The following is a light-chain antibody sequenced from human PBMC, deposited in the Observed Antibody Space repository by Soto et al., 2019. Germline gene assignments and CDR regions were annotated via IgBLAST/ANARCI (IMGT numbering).Light chain of an antibody. V-gene: IGKV3-11*01. CDR1: QSVSSY. CDR2: DAS. Sequence: EIVMTQSPATLSVSPGERATLSCRASQSVSSYLAWYQQKPGQAPRLLIYDASNSATGIPARFSGSGSGTDFTLTISSLEPADFAVYYCQQRSNWPSITFGQGTRLEIK. CDR3: QQRSNWPSIT. J-gene: IGKJ5*01.